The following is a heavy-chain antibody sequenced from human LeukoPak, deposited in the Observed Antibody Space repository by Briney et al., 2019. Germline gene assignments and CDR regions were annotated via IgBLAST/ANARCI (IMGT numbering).Heavy chain of an antibody. V-gene: IGHV1-2*02. CDR3: ATQPRTTGSPFYYYYMDV. D-gene: IGHD4-17*01. CDR2: INPNSGGT. J-gene: IGHJ6*03. CDR1: GYTFSGYY. Sequence: ASVKVSCKASGYTFSGYYMRWVRQAPGQGLEWMGWINPNSGGTNYAQKFQGRVTMTRDTSISTAYMELSRLRSDDTAVYYCATQPRTTGSPFYYYYMDVRGKGTTVTVSS.